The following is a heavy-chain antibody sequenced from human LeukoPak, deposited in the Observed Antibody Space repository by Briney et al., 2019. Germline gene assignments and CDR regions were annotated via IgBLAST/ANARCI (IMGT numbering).Heavy chain of an antibody. CDR3: AKDDANVFSWVVDY. CDR2: ISGSGGNT. D-gene: IGHD4/OR15-4a*01. CDR1: GFTFSSYG. Sequence: PGGSLRLSCAASGFTFSSYGMSWVRQAPGKGLEWVSAISGSGGNTYYADSVKGRFTISRDNSKNTLYLQMNSLRAEDTAVYYCAKDDANVFSWVVDYWGQGTLVTVSS. V-gene: IGHV3-23*01. J-gene: IGHJ4*02.